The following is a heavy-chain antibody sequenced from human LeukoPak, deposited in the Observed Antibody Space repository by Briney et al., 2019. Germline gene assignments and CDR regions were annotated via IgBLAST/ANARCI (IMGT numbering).Heavy chain of an antibody. J-gene: IGHJ4*02. CDR1: GYTFTGYY. Sequence: GASVKVSCKASGYTFTGYYMHWVRQAPGQGLEWVGWINPNSGGTNYAQKFQGRVTMTRDTSISTAYMELSRLRSDDTAVYYCARAGIAVAGMCFDYWGQGTLVTVSS. D-gene: IGHD6-19*01. V-gene: IGHV1-2*02. CDR3: ARAGIAVAGMCFDY. CDR2: INPNSGGT.